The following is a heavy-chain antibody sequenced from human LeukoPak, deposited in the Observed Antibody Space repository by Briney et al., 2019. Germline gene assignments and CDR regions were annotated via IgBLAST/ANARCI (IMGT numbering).Heavy chain of an antibody. CDR2: VYNSGDT. CDR1: GGSTSSDY. V-gene: IGHV4-59*08. D-gene: IGHD3-16*01. Sequence: SETLSLTCTVSGGSTSSDYWSWIRQSPGKGLEWVGYVYNSGDTGKNPSLKSRVTILLDTSKNQCSLKLTSVSATDTAVYYCARLKLGAYFDLWGRGTLVTVSS. J-gene: IGHJ2*01. CDR3: ARLKLGAYFDL.